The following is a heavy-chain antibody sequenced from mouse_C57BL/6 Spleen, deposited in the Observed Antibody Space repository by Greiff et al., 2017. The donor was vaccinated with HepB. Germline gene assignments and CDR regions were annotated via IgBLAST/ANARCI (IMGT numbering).Heavy chain of an antibody. CDR2: IYPGDGDT. CDR1: GYAFSSYW. CDR3: ARDWDGYAD. D-gene: IGHD4-1*01. V-gene: IGHV1-80*01. J-gene: IGHJ3*01. Sequence: QVQLQQSGAELVKPGASVKISCKASGYAFSSYWMNWVKQRPGTGLEWIGQIYPGDGDTNYNGTFTGKATLTADKSSGTAYMQLSSLTSEDSAVYCCARDWDGYADWGQGTLVTVSA.